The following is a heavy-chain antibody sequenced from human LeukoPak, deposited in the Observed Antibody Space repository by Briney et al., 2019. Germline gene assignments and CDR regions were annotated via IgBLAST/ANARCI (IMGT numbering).Heavy chain of an antibody. V-gene: IGHV4-59*01. CDR2: IYYSGST. D-gene: IGHD6-13*01. CDR3: ARARGIAAAGTRYGNFDY. CDR1: GGSISSYY. J-gene: IGHJ4*02. Sequence: SETLSLTCTVSGGSISSYYWSWIRQPPGKGLEWIGYIYYSGSTNYNPSLKSRVTISVDTSKNQFSLKLSSVTAADTAVYYCARARGIAAAGTRYGNFDYWGQGTLVTVSS.